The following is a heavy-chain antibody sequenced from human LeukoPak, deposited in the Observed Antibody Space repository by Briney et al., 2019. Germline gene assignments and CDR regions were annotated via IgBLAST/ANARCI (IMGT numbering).Heavy chain of an antibody. J-gene: IGHJ4*02. V-gene: IGHV3-7*03. CDR1: GFTFSSYW. CDR3: TRDSVGDSYADY. D-gene: IGHD5-18*01. Sequence: GSLRLSCAASGFTFSSYWMNWVRQAPGKGLEWVANIKQDGREKYYVDSVKGRFTISRDNAKNSLYLQMNSLRAEDTAVYYCTRDSVGDSYADYWGQGTLVTVSS. CDR2: IKQDGREK.